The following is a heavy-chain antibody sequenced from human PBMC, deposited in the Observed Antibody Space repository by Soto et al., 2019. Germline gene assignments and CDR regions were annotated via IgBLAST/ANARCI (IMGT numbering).Heavy chain of an antibody. CDR1: GFTFSSYS. D-gene: IGHD2-15*01. Sequence: PGGSLRLSCAASGFTFSSYSMNWVRQAPGKGLEWVSYISSSSSTIYYADSVKGRFTISRDNAKNSLYLQMNSLRDEDTAVYYCAREDDCSGGSCQYGMDVWGQGTTVTVSS. CDR2: ISSSSSTI. CDR3: AREDDCSGGSCQYGMDV. J-gene: IGHJ6*02. V-gene: IGHV3-48*02.